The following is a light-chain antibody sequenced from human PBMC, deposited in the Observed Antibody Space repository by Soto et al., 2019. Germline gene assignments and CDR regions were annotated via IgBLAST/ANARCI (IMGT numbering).Light chain of an antibody. CDR1: QSVSSN. J-gene: IGKJ1*01. CDR3: QQYNNWPPWT. V-gene: IGKV3-15*01. CDR2: GAS. Sequence: EIVMTQSLATLSVSPGERATLSCRASQSVSSNLAWYQQKPGQAPRLLIYGASTRATGIPARFSGSGSGTEFTLTISSLQFEDFAVYYCQQYNNWPPWTFGQGTKVDIK.